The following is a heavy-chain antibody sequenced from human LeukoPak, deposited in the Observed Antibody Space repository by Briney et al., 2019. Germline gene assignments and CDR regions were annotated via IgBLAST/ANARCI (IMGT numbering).Heavy chain of an antibody. V-gene: IGHV3-53*01. CDR1: GFTVSSNY. D-gene: IGHD2-15*01. Sequence: GGSLRLSCAASGFTVSSNYMSWVRQAPGKGLEWVSVIYSGGSTYYADSVKGRFTISRDNSKNTLYLQMNSLRAEDTAVYYCARDSRRWFPFDYWGQGTLVTVSS. J-gene: IGHJ4*02. CDR3: ARDSRRWFPFDY. CDR2: IYSGGST.